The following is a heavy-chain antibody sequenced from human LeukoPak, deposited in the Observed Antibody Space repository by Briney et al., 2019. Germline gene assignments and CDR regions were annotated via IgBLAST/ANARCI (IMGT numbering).Heavy chain of an antibody. CDR3: LLIAGAGLPFDY. Sequence: SETLSLTCTVSGGSISSSSYYWGWIRQPPGKGLEWIGSIYYSGSTYYNPSLKSRVTISVDTSKNQFSLKLSSVTAADTAVYYCLLIAGAGLPFDYWGQGTLVTVSS. D-gene: IGHD6-13*01. CDR1: GGSISSSSYY. CDR2: IYYSGST. V-gene: IGHV4-39*01. J-gene: IGHJ4*02.